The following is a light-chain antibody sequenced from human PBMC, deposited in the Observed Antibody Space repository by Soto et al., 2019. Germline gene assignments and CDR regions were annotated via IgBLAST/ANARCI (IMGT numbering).Light chain of an antibody. CDR2: QDT. Sequence: SYELTQPPSLSVSPGQTASITCSGEKLGDKYACWYQQKPGQSPVLVIYQDTKRPSGIPERFSGSNSGNTATLTISGIQAMDEADYYCQAWDSRLVGFGGGTKLTVL. J-gene: IGLJ2*01. CDR3: QAWDSRLVG. CDR1: KLGDKY. V-gene: IGLV3-1*01.